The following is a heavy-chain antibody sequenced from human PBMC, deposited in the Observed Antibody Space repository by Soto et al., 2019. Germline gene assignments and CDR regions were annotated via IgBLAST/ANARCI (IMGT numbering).Heavy chain of an antibody. V-gene: IGHV3-23*01. CDR3: AKGYSSIGIRLWPFDY. J-gene: IGHJ4*02. Sequence: PGGSLRLSCAASGFTFSSYAMSWVRQAPGKGLEWVSAISGSGGSTYYADSVKGRFTISRDNSKNTLYLQMNSLRAEDMAVYYCAKGYSSIGIRLWPFDYWGKGTLVTVSS. D-gene: IGHD2-21*01. CDR2: ISGSGGST. CDR1: GFTFSSYA.